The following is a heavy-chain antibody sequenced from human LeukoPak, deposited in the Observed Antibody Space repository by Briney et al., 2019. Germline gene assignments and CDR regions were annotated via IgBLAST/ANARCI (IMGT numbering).Heavy chain of an antibody. D-gene: IGHD3-22*01. J-gene: IGHJ3*02. V-gene: IGHV3-53*01. CDR3: AKGVGIVVVPDAFDI. CDR2: IYSGGGT. Sequence: GGSLRLSCAASGFTVSSNYMSWVRQAPGKGLEWVSVIYSGGGTYYADSVKGRFTISRDNSKNTLYLQMNSLRAEDTAVYYCAKGVGIVVVPDAFDIWGQGTMVTVSS. CDR1: GFTVSSNY.